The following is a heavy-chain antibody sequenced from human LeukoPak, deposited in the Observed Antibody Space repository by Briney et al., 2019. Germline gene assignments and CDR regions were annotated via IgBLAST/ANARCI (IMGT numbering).Heavy chain of an antibody. CDR2: IYYSGST. Sequence: TSETLSLTCTVSGGSISSGGYYWSWIRQHPGKGLERIGYIYYSGSTYYNPSLKSRATISVDTSKNQFSLKLSSVTAADTAVYYCARDRLGGYGFDYWGQGTLVTVSS. J-gene: IGHJ4*02. CDR3: ARDRLGGYGFDY. V-gene: IGHV4-31*03. D-gene: IGHD4-17*01. CDR1: GGSISSGGYY.